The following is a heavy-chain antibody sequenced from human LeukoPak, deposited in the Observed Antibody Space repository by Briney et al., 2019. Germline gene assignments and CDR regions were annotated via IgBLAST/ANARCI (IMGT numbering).Heavy chain of an antibody. CDR2: ISSSSTYI. J-gene: IGHJ6*02. D-gene: IGHD3-10*01. CDR3: ARVYASGSYYRGMDV. CDR1: GFTFSSYT. Sequence: PGGSLRLSCAASGFTFSSYTMNWVRQAPGKGLEWVSSISSSSTYIYHAESVKGRFTISRDNAKNSLYLQMNSLRAEDTAVYYCARVYASGSYYRGMDVWGQGTTVTV. V-gene: IGHV3-21*06.